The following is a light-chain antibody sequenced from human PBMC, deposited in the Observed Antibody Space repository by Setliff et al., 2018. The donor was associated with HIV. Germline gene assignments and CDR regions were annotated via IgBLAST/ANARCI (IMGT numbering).Light chain of an antibody. CDR3: QSYDSSLSGSL. CDR2: GNN. V-gene: IGLV1-40*01. J-gene: IGLJ2*01. CDR1: SSNIGAGYD. Sequence: KRVTISCTGSSSNIGAGYDVHWYQHLPGTAPKLLIYGNNNRPSGVPDRFSGSKSGTSASLAITGLQAEDEADYYCQSYDSSLSGSLFGGGTK.